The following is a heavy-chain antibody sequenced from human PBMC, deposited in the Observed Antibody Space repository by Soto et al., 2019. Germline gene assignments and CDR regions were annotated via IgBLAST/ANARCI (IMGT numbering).Heavy chain of an antibody. Sequence: SETLSLTCTISGGSISSSSYYWGWIRQPPGKGLEWIGSIYYSGSTYYNPSLKSRVTISVDTSKNQFSLKLSSVTAADTAVYYCARQRRITMVRGVLYYFDYWGQGTLVTVSS. J-gene: IGHJ4*02. CDR3: ARQRRITMVRGVLYYFDY. D-gene: IGHD3-10*01. CDR1: GGSISSSSYY. CDR2: IYYSGST. V-gene: IGHV4-39*01.